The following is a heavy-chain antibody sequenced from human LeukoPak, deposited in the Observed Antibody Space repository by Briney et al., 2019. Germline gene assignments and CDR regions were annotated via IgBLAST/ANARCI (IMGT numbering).Heavy chain of an antibody. D-gene: IGHD2-15*01. J-gene: IGHJ5*02. CDR3: ARGLGYCSGGSCYNIRFDP. CDR2: ISSSSGTI. V-gene: IGHV3-48*01. CDR1: GFTFSSNS. Sequence: GGSLRLSCAASGFTFSSNSTNWVRQAPGKGLEWVSYISSSSGTIYYADSVKGRFTISRDNAKNSLYLQVNSLRAEDTAVYYCARGLGYCSGGSCYNIRFDPWGQGTLVTVSS.